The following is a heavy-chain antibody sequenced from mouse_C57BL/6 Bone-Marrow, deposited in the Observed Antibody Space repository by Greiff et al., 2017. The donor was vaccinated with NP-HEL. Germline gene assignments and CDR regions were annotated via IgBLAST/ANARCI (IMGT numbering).Heavy chain of an antibody. J-gene: IGHJ1*03. CDR1: GFNIKDDY. CDR2: IDPENGYT. CDR3: TLGSNWYFDV. Sequence: EVQLQQSGAELVRPGASVKLSCTASGFNIKDDYMHWVKQRPEQGLEWIGWIDPENGYTEYASKFQGKATITADTSSNTAYLQLSSLTSEDTAVYYCTLGSNWYFDVWGTGTTVTVSS. D-gene: IGHD1-1*01. V-gene: IGHV14-4*01.